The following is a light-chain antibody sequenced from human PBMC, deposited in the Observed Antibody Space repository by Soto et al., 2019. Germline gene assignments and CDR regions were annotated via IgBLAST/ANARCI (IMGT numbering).Light chain of an antibody. Sequence: KPSPATLYASVGARVTITCRASQSISRWLAWYQQKPGKAPQALIYDASSLKSGVPSRLSGNGSGTEFTLTISSLQPDDFATYYCQQYNTYSTFGQGTRLEIK. CDR1: QSISRW. CDR3: QQYNTYST. J-gene: IGKJ5*01. CDR2: DAS. V-gene: IGKV1-5*01.